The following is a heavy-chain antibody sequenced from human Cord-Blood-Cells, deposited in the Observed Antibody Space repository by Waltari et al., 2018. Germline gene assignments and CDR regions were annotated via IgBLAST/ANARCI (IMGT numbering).Heavy chain of an antibody. J-gene: IGHJ3*02. V-gene: IGHV4-34*01. Sequence: QVQPQQWGAGLLKPSETLSLTCAVYGGSFSGSYWLWIRQPPGKGLEWIGEINHSGSTNYNPSLKSRVTISVDTSKNQFSLKLSSVTAADTAVYYCARGHVNWADAFDIWGQGTMVTVSS. CDR3: ARGHVNWADAFDI. D-gene: IGHD7-27*01. CDR1: GGSFSGSY. CDR2: INHSGST.